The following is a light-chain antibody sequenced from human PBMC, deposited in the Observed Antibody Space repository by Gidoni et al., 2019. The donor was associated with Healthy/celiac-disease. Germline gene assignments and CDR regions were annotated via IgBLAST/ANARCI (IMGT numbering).Light chain of an antibody. Sequence: QSALTQPASVSGSPGQSINISCTGTSSDVGGYIYVSWDQQHPGKAPNLMIYDGSNRPSGVSNRFSGSKSGNTASLTISGLQAEDEADYYCSSYTSSSTRVFGGGTKLTVL. J-gene: IGLJ3*02. CDR1: SSDVGGYIY. CDR2: DGS. CDR3: SSYTSSSTRV. V-gene: IGLV2-14*03.